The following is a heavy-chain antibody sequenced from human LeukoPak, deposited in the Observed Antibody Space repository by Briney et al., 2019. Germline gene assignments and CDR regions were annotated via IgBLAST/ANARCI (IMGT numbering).Heavy chain of an antibody. D-gene: IGHD2-15*01. J-gene: IGHJ4*02. CDR3: ARGGYCSGGSCYYFDY. CDR2: INHSGST. CDR1: GGSFSGYY. V-gene: IGHV4-34*01. Sequence: PSETLSLTCAVYGGSFSGYYWSWIRQPPGKGLEWGGEINHSGSTNYNPSLKSRVTISVDTSKNQFSLKLSSVTAADTAVYYCARGGYCSGGSCYYFDYWGQGTLVTVSS.